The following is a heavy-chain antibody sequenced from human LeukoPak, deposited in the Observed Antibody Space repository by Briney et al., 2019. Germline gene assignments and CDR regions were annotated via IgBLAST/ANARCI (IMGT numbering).Heavy chain of an antibody. CDR3: AKAPLRCSSTSCYSEFQH. J-gene: IGHJ1*01. D-gene: IGHD2-2*01. CDR1: GFTFSSYA. V-gene: IGHV3-23*01. CDR2: ISGSGGST. Sequence: GGSLRLSCAASGFTFSSYAMSWVRQAPGKGLEWVSAISGSGGSTYYADSVKGRFTISRDNSKNTLYLQMNSLRAEDTAVYYCAKAPLRCSSTSCYSEFQHWGQGTLVTVSP.